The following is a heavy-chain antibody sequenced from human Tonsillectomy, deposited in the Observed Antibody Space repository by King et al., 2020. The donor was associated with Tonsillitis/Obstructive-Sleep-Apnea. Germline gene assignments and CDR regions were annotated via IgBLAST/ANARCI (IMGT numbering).Heavy chain of an antibody. Sequence: VQLVESGGGLVHPGGSLRLSCAASGFTFSDYWMSWVRQAPGKGLGWVANIKQDGSEKYYLDSVKGRFTISRDNAKNSLYLQMNSLRAEDTAVYYCAREDIAAAGIEGAFYYYYGMDVWGQGTTVTVSS. CDR3: AREDIAAAGIEGAFYYYYGMDV. CDR1: GFTFSDYW. CDR2: IKQDGSEK. V-gene: IGHV3-7*03. J-gene: IGHJ6*02. D-gene: IGHD6-13*01.